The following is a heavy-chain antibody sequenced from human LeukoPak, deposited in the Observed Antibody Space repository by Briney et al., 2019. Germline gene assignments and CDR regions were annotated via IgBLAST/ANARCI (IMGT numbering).Heavy chain of an antibody. CDR3: ARETGPYHYFDY. Sequence: SETLSLTCTVSGGSISSYYWSWIRQPPGKGPEWIGYIYYSGSTNYNPSLKSRVTISVDTSKNQFSLKLSSVTAADTAVYYCARETGPYHYFDYWGQGTLVTVSS. CDR2: IYYSGST. V-gene: IGHV4-59*01. CDR1: GGSISSYY. J-gene: IGHJ4*02.